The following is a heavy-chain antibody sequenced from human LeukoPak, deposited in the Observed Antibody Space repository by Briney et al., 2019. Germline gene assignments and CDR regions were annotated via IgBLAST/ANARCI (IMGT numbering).Heavy chain of an antibody. CDR3: ARVAANYYYGMDV. CDR1: GGTFSSYA. Sequence: ASVKVSCKASGGTFSSYAISWVRQAPGQGLEWMGGIIPIFGTANYAQKFQGRVTMTRDTSTSTVYMELSSLRSEDTAVYYCARVAANYYYGMDVWGQGTTVTVSS. J-gene: IGHJ6*02. V-gene: IGHV1-69*05. CDR2: IIPIFGTA.